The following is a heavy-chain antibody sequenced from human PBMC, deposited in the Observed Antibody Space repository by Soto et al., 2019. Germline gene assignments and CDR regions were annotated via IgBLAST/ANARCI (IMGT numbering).Heavy chain of an antibody. CDR1: GYTFTSYA. Sequence: QVQLVQSGAEVKKPGASVKVSCKASGYTFTSYAMHWVRQAPGQRLEWMGWINAGNGNTKYSQKFQGRVTITRDTSASTAYMELSSLRSEDTAVYYCARGVVVITTTGYYYYGMDVWGQGTTVTVSS. J-gene: IGHJ6*02. V-gene: IGHV1-3*01. CDR3: ARGVVVITTTGYYYYGMDV. CDR2: INAGNGNT. D-gene: IGHD3-22*01.